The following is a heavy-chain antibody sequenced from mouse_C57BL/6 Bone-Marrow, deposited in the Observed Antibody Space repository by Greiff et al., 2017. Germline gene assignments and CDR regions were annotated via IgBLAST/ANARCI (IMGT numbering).Heavy chain of an antibody. V-gene: IGHV1-77*01. CDR1: GYTFTDYC. D-gene: IGHD3-2*02. Sequence: VQLQQSGAELVKPGASVKMSCKASGYTFTDYCISWVKQRPGQGLEWIGKIDPGSGSTYYNEKFKGKATLTADKSSSTAYMQLSSLTSEDSAVYCWATELRPHDFDYWGQGTTLTVSS. CDR2: IDPGSGST. J-gene: IGHJ2*01. CDR3: ATELRPHDFDY.